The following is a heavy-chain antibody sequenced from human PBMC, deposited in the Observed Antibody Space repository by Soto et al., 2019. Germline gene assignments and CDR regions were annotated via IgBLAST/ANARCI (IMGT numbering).Heavy chain of an antibody. Sequence: QVQLVQSGAEVKKPGASVKVSCKASGYTFTSYDINWVRQTTGQGLEWMGWMNPNSGNTGYAQKFEGRVTMTRNTSISTAYMELSSLRSEDTGVYYCARERTGTTSMDVWGQGTTVTVSS. CDR2: MNPNSGNT. CDR3: ARERTGTTSMDV. J-gene: IGHJ6*02. V-gene: IGHV1-8*01. D-gene: IGHD1-1*01. CDR1: GYTFTSYD.